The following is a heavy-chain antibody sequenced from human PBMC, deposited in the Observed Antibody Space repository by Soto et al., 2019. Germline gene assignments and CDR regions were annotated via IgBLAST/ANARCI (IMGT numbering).Heavy chain of an antibody. D-gene: IGHD3-3*01. J-gene: IGHJ6*02. V-gene: IGHV3-21*01. CDR3: AGGITIFGVGSMDV. Sequence: PGGSLRLSCAASGFTFSSYSMNWVRQAPGKGLEWVSSISSSGSYIYYADSVKGRFTISRDNAKNSLYLQMNSLRAEDTAVYYCAGGITIFGVGSMDVWGQGTTVTVSS. CDR1: GFTFSSYS. CDR2: ISSSGSYI.